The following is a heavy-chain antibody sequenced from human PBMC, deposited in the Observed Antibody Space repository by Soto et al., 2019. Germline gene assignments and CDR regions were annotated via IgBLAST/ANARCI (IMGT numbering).Heavy chain of an antibody. V-gene: IGHV4-59*01. CDR1: GGAISSYY. CDR3: ARMYKYDSSGYSVYFDY. D-gene: IGHD3-22*01. Sequence: SETLSLTCTVSGGAISSYYWSWIRQPPGKGLEWIGFIHYSGSTNYNPSLKSRVSISVDTSKKQFSLKLTSVTAADTAVYYCARMYKYDSSGYSVYFDYWGPGTLVTVSS. J-gene: IGHJ4*02. CDR2: IHYSGST.